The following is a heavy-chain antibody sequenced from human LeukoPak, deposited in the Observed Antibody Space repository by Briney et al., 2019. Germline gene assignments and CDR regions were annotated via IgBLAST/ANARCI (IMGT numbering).Heavy chain of an antibody. V-gene: IGHV4-61*02. D-gene: IGHD1-20*01. CDR1: GGSISSGSYY. CDR2: IYSSGST. CDR3: ARADRITGTDFHY. Sequence: SESLSLTCSVSGGSISSGSYYWSWIRQPAGKGLEWIGRIYSSGSTNYNPSLKSRVTISVDTSKNQFSLKLSSVTAADTAVYYCARADRITGTDFHYWGQGTLVTVSS. J-gene: IGHJ4*02.